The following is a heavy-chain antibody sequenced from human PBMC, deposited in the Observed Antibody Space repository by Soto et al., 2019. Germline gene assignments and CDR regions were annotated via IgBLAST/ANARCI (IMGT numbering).Heavy chain of an antibody. D-gene: IGHD3-9*01. CDR3: AHRPDDDISTGYSTFDC. CDR2: IYWDDGK. Sequence: TLVNPTQPLTLTCTFSGFSLSTIVVGVAWIRQPPGKALEWLALIYWDDGKRYSPSLKTRLNITKDTSKNQVVLTLTNVDPVETATDYFAHRPDDDISTGYSTFDCRRKGARVTVSS. CDR1: GFSLSTIVVG. J-gene: IGHJ4*02. V-gene: IGHV2-5*02.